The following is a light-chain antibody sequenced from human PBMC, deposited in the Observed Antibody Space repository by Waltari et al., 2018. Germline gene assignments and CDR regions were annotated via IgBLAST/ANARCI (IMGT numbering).Light chain of an antibody. CDR1: SSNIGVNT. CDR2: TDN. J-gene: IGLJ2*01. V-gene: IGLV1-44*01. Sequence: QSVLTQPPSASGTPGQTVTISCSGSSSNIGVNTVNWYQQLPGPAPKLLLDTDNLRPSGVPDRFSGSKSVTSASLAISGLQSEDEADYHCQTWDDSLNGVVFGGGTKLTVL. CDR3: QTWDDSLNGVV.